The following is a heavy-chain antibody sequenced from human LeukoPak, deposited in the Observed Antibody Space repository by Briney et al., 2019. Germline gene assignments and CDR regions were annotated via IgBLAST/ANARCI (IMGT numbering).Heavy chain of an antibody. D-gene: IGHD2/OR15-2a*01. CDR1: GGSITNYY. Sequence: SETLSLTCTVSGGSITNYYWSWIRQPPGEGLEWIGYVYASGATTSNPSLKSRVTISVDTSKNQFSLKLSSVTAADTAVYYCARHGKGVTYFYTFDIWGQGTVVAVSS. V-gene: IGHV4-59*08. CDR2: VYASGAT. J-gene: IGHJ3*02. CDR3: ARHGKGVTYFYTFDI.